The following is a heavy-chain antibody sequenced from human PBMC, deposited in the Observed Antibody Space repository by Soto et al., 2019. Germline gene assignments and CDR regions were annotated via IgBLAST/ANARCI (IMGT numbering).Heavy chain of an antibody. D-gene: IGHD3-3*01. CDR2: INHVGSP. CDR1: NGSFMGYY. V-gene: IGHV4-34*01. CDR3: ASLSGGRFLDKGDY. J-gene: IGHJ4*02. Sequence: QVQLHQWGAGLLKPSEILSLTCAVYNGSFMGYYWTWVRQPPGKGLEWIGEINHVGSPNYNPSLKSRVAISSDTSKQQFSLRLNSLTAADTAVYYCASLSGGRFLDKGDYWGQGIQVTVSS.